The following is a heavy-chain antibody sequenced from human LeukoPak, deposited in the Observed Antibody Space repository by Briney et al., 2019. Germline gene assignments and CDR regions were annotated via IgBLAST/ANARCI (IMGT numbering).Heavy chain of an antibody. CDR1: GGSISSYY. Sequence: SETLSLTCTVSGGSISSYYWSWIRQPAGKGLEWIGRIYTSGSTNYNPSLKSRVTMSVDTSKNQFSLKLSSVTAADTAVYYCARDGERRYYDSSGYLFDYWGQGTLVTVSS. D-gene: IGHD3-22*01. CDR3: ARDGERRYYDSSGYLFDY. J-gene: IGHJ4*02. CDR2: IYTSGST. V-gene: IGHV4-4*07.